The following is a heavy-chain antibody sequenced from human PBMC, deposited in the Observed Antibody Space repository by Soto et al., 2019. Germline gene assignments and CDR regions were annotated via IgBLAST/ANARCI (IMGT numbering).Heavy chain of an antibody. CDR2: TSGSGGST. V-gene: IGHV3-23*01. D-gene: IGHD4-4*01. CDR3: AKGYSFGFEY. Sequence: RLSCAASGFTFSNYAMSWVRQAPGKGLEWVSATSGSGGSTFYADSVKGRFTISRDNSKNTVSLQMSSLRAEDTAIYYCAKGYSFGFEYWGQGTLVTVSS. J-gene: IGHJ4*02. CDR1: GFTFSNYA.